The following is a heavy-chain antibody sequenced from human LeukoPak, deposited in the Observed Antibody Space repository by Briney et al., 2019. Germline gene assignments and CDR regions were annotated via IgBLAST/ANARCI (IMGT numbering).Heavy chain of an antibody. CDR2: INWNGGST. J-gene: IGHJ5*02. Sequence: GGSLRLSCAASGFTFDDYGMSWVRQAPGKGLEWVSGINWNGGSTGYADSVKCRFTISRDNAKNSLYLQMNSLRAEDTALYYCARDLVAVAGTLRFDPWGQGTLVTVSS. CDR1: GFTFDDYG. D-gene: IGHD6-19*01. V-gene: IGHV3-20*04. CDR3: ARDLVAVAGTLRFDP.